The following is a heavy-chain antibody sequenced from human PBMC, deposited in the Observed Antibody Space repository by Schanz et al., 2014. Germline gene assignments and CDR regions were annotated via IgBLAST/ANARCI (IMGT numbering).Heavy chain of an antibody. Sequence: QVQLVASGGGVVQPGRSLRLSCAASGFTFRSYGMHWVRQAPGKGLEWVALISYDGSSKNHADSVQGRFTISRDNSKNALYLQMDSLRAEDTAVYYCVRDRGFCANDICWLRYYMDVWGNGTTVTVSS. D-gene: IGHD2-8*01. CDR2: ISYDGSSK. CDR3: VRDRGFCANDICWLRYYMDV. CDR1: GFTFRSYG. J-gene: IGHJ6*03. V-gene: IGHV3-33*01.